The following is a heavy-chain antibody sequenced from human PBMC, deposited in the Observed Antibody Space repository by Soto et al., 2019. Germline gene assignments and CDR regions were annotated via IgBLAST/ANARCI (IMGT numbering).Heavy chain of an antibody. V-gene: IGHV1-18*01. D-gene: IGHD1-1*01. CDR3: ARGRTVSSIGPLLV. J-gene: IGHJ1*01. Sequence: QIQLVQSGAEVKKPGASVKVSYKASGYNFFDYGVNWVRQAPGQGLEWMGWVSPKSGNTDFARKVQGRVTMTADTSTNTAYLELRGLRSDDTAVYYCARGRTVSSIGPLLVWGQGTLVSVSS. CDR2: VSPKSGNT. CDR1: GYNFFDYG.